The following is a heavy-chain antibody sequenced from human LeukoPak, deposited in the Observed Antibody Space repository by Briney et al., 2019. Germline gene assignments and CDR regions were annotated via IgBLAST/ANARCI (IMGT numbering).Heavy chain of an antibody. D-gene: IGHD2-15*01. J-gene: IGHJ4*02. CDR1: GGSISSYY. CDR3: ARERGYCSGGSCESLYYFDY. V-gene: IGHV4-59*12. Sequence: SETLSLTCTVSGGSISSYYWSWIRQPPGKGLEWIGYIYYSGSTNYNPSLKSRVTMSVDTSKNQFSLKLSSVTAADTAVYYCARERGYCSGGSCESLYYFDYWGQGTLVTVSS. CDR2: IYYSGST.